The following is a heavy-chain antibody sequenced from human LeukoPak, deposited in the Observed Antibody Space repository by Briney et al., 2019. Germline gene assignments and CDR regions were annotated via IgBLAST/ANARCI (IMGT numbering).Heavy chain of an antibody. CDR2: IKQDGSEK. CDR1: GFTFSSYW. J-gene: IGHJ4*02. V-gene: IGHV3-7*01. Sequence: GGSLRLSCAASGFTFSSYWMSWVRQAPGKGLEWVANIKQDGSEKYYVDSVKGRFTISRDNAKNSPYLQMNSLRAEDTAVYYCARDFDFRGTFYYFDYWGQGTLVTVSS. D-gene: IGHD3-3*01. CDR3: ARDFDFRGTFYYFDY.